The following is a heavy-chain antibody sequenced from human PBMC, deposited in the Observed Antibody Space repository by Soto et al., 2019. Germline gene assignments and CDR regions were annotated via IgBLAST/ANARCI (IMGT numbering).Heavy chain of an antibody. V-gene: IGHV3-23*01. CDR2: ISGSGGST. Sequence: GGSLRLSCAASGFTFSSYAMSWVRQAPGKGLEWVSAISGSGGSTYYADSVKGRFTISRDNSKNTLYLQVNSLRAEDTALYYCAKALSRYGGDFDIWGPGTMVTVSS. D-gene: IGHD3-16*01. J-gene: IGHJ3*02. CDR3: AKALSRYGGDFDI. CDR1: GFTFSSYA.